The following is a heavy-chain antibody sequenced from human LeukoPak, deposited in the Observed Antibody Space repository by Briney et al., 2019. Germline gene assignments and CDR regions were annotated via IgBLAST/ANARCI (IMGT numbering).Heavy chain of an antibody. V-gene: IGHV1-2*02. CDR2: INPNSGGT. J-gene: IGHJ6*03. CDR1: GYTFTGYY. D-gene: IGHD1-26*01. CDR3: ARRSYSGSYYGSYYYYMDV. Sequence: ASVKVSCKASGYTFTGYYMHWVRQAPGQGLEWMGWINPNSGGTNYAQKFQGRVTMTRDTSTSTAYMELSRLRSDDTAVYYCARRSYSGSYYGSYYYYMDVWGKGTTVTVSS.